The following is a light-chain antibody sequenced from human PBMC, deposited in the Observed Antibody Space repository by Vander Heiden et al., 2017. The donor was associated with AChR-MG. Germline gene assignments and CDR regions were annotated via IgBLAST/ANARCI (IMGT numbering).Light chain of an antibody. CDR2: ADS. V-gene: IGLV3-21*02. CDR3: QVWDSSSDHVV. Sequence: SDVLTQPPSVSVAPGETARVTCRGKNIESKSVHWYQQKPGQAPVLVVYADSERRSGIPERFSGSNSGNTATLTISRVEAGDEADYYCQVWDSSSDHVVFGGGTKLTVL. J-gene: IGLJ2*01. CDR1: NIESKS.